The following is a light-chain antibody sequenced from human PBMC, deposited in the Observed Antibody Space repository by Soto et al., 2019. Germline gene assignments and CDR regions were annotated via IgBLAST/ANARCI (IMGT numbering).Light chain of an antibody. J-gene: IGKJ4*01. CDR3: QQLNSYPPT. CDR2: TAS. Sequence: DMQLTQSPSFLSASVGDRVTIACRASQGVSSYLAWFQQRPGKAPKLLIYTASTLQSGVPSRFSGSGSGTEFTLTISSLQPEDFATYYCQQLNSYPPTFGGGPKVDIK. V-gene: IGKV1-9*01. CDR1: QGVSSY.